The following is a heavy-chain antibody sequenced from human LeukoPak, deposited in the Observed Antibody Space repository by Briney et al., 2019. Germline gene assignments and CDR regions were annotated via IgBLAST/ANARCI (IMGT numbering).Heavy chain of an antibody. J-gene: IGHJ4*02. D-gene: IGHD4-17*01. V-gene: IGHV4-39*07. CDR3: ARVDGDYPHY. CDR1: GGSISSSSYY. Sequence: SETLSLTCTVSGGSISSSSYYWGWIRQPPGKGLEWIGSIYYSGSTYYNPSLKSRVTISVDTSKNQFSLKLSSVTAADTAVYYCARVDGDYPHYWGQGTLVTVSS. CDR2: IYYSGST.